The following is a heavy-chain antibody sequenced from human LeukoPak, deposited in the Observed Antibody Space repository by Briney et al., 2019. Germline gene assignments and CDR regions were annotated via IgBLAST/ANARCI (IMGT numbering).Heavy chain of an antibody. CDR2: IIPIFGTA. J-gene: IGHJ6*03. D-gene: IGHD3-3*01. V-gene: IGHV1-69*05. CDR1: GGTFSSYA. Sequence: GASVKVSCKASGGTFSSYAISWVRQAPGQGLGWMGGIIPIFGTANYAQKFQGRVTITTDESTSTAYMELSSLRSEDTAVYYCAKNTYYDFWSGYYPYYYYYYMDVWGKGTTVTVSS. CDR3: AKNTYYDFWSGYYPYYYYYYMDV.